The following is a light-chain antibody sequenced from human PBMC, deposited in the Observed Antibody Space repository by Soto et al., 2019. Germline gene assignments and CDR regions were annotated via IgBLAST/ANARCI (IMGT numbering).Light chain of an antibody. CDR2: GAS. V-gene: IGKV3-11*01. CDR1: QSLSSY. Sequence: EIVLTQAQATRAFFPGERATLSCRASQSLSSYLAWYQQKPGQAPRLLIYGASNRATGIPARFSGSGSGTDFTLTITSLESEDFAVYYCQQRRAWPLTFGGGTKVDIK. CDR3: QQRRAWPLT. J-gene: IGKJ4*01.